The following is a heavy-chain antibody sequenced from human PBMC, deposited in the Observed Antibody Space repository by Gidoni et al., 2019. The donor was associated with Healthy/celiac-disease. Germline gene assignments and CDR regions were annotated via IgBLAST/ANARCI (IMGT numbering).Heavy chain of an antibody. CDR1: GGSISSSSYY. Sequence: QLQLQESGPGLVKPSETLSLTCTVSGGSISSSSYYWGWIRQPPGKGLEWFGSIYYSGSTYYNPSLKSRVTISVDTSKNQFSLKLSSVTAADTAVYYCARFNYYGSGSYPYYFDYWGQGTLVTVSS. CDR2: IYYSGST. D-gene: IGHD3-10*01. V-gene: IGHV4-39*01. J-gene: IGHJ4*02. CDR3: ARFNYYGSGSYPYYFDY.